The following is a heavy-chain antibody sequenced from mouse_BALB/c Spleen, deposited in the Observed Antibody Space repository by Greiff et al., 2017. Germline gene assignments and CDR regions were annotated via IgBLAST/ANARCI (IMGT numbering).Heavy chain of an antibody. V-gene: IGHV14-3*02. Sequence: VQLQQSGAELVKPGASVKLSCTASGFNIKDTYMHWVKQRPEQGLEWIGRIDPANGNTKYDPKFQGKATITADTSSNTAYLQLSSLTSEDTAVYYCAGDYGSSYDYWGQGTTLTVSA. CDR2: IDPANGNT. D-gene: IGHD1-1*01. CDR3: AGDYGSSYDY. J-gene: IGHJ2*01. CDR1: GFNIKDTY.